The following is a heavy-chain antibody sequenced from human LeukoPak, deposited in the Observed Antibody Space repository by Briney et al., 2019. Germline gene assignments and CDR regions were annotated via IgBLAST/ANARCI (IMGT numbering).Heavy chain of an antibody. D-gene: IGHD5-18*01. Sequence: SETLSLTCTVSGGSISSSSYYWGWIRQPPGKGLEWIGSIYYSGSTYYNPSLKSRVTISVDTSKNQFSLKLSSVTAADTAVYYCARVGYSYGGAYYYYYYMDVWGKGTTVTVSS. CDR3: ARVGYSYGGAYYYYYYMDV. CDR1: GGSISSSSYY. V-gene: IGHV4-39*07. CDR2: IYYSGST. J-gene: IGHJ6*03.